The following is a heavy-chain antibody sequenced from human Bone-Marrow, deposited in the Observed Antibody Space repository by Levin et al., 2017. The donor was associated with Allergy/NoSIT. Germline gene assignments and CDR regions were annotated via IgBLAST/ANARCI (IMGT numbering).Heavy chain of an antibody. CDR2: IYPGDSDT. CDR3: ARQQPSWYSDY. J-gene: IGHJ4*02. V-gene: IGHV5-51*01. D-gene: IGHD2-15*01. CDR1: GYSFSNYW. Sequence: GESLKISCKAVGYSFSNYWIGWVRQLPGKDLEWLGIIYPGDSDTRYSPFLEGRVTISADKSTRTAYLQWNSLETSDTATYYCARQQPSWYSDYWGQGTQVTVAS.